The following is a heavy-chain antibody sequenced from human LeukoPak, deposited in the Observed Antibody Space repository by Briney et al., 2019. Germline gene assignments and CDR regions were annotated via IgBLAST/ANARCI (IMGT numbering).Heavy chain of an antibody. CDR1: GFTVSSNY. CDR3: ARGLGDLDY. Sequence: GGSLRLSCAVSGFTVSSNYMSWVRQAPGKGLEWVSVIYSGGNTYYADSVKGRFTISRDNSKNTLYLQMNNLRAEDTAVYYCARGLGDLDYWGQGTLVTVSS. V-gene: IGHV3-53*01. D-gene: IGHD3-16*01. CDR2: IYSGGNT. J-gene: IGHJ4*02.